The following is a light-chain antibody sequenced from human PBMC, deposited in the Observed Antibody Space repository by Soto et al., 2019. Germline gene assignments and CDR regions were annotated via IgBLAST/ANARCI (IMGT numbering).Light chain of an antibody. CDR2: WAS. Sequence: DIVMTQSPDSLAVSLGERATINCKSSQTVLYSSNNKNYLAWYQQKPGQPPKLLIYWASTRESGVPDRFSGSGSGTDFPLTISSLQAEDVAVYYCHPYYSTPPTFGQGTKVEIK. CDR1: QTVLYSSNNKNY. V-gene: IGKV4-1*01. J-gene: IGKJ1*01. CDR3: HPYYSTPPT.